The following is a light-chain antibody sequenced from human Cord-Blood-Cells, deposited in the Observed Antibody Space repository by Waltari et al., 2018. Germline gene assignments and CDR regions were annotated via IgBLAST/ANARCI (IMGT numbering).Light chain of an antibody. V-gene: IGLV3-1*01. CDR2: QDS. CDR1: KLGDQY. CDR3: QAWDSSNVV. J-gene: IGLJ2*01. Sequence: SYELTQPPSVSVSPGQTASITCSGDKLGDQYAGWYQQKPGQSPLLVIYQDSKRPSGIPERFSGSNSGNTATLTISGTQAMDEADYYCQAWDSSNVVFGGGTKLTVL.